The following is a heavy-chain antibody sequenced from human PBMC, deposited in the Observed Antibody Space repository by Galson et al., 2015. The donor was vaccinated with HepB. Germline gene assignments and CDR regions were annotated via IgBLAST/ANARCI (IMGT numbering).Heavy chain of an antibody. CDR2: ISSSSSYI. V-gene: IGHV3-21*01. D-gene: IGHD6-13*01. Sequence: SLRLSCAASGFTFSSYSMNWVRQAPGKGLEWVSSISSSSSYIYYADSVKGRFTISRDNAKNSLYLQMNSLRAEDTAVYYCAREPNLSYSSSWYSDYWSQGTLVTVSS. CDR1: GFTFSSYS. J-gene: IGHJ4*02. CDR3: AREPNLSYSSSWYSDY.